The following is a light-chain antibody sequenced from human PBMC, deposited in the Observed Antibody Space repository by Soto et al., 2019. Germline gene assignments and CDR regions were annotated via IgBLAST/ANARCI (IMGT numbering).Light chain of an antibody. Sequence: EVVMTQSPATLSVSPGERATLSCGASQSISSNLAWYQQKPGQAPRLLIYGASTRATGIPARFSGSDSGTGFTLTITGLQSEDLAVYFCQQYNKWPPTFGQGTKVEIK. CDR1: QSISSN. J-gene: IGKJ1*01. V-gene: IGKV3-15*01. CDR3: QQYNKWPPT. CDR2: GAS.